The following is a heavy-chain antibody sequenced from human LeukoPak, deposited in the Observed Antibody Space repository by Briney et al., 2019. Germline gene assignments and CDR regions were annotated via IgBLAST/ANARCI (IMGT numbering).Heavy chain of an antibody. D-gene: IGHD6-13*01. CDR2: IGSGSAGT. J-gene: IGHJ5*02. CDR1: GFTFAAYA. CDR3: ARPRLPVAGTRWFDP. V-gene: IGHV3-23*01. Sequence: GGSLRLSCAGPGFTFAAYARGWVRQAPGKGLEWVSAIGSGSAGTHYADSVKGRFTIYRDDSKNTLYLQMNSLRVEDTAVYYCARPRLPVAGTRWFDPWGQGTLVTVSS.